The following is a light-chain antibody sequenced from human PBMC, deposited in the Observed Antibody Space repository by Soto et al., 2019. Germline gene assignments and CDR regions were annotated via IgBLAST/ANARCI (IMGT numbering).Light chain of an antibody. J-gene: IGKJ1*01. CDR1: QSISAW. Sequence: DIQMTQSPSSLSSSPVDIVTITCRASQSISAWLAWYQQKPGKAPKLLIYDASNLESGVPSRFSGSGSGTEFTLTISNLQTDDFATYYCQQYENYWTFGQGTKVDI. V-gene: IGKV1-5*01. CDR3: QQYENYWT. CDR2: DAS.